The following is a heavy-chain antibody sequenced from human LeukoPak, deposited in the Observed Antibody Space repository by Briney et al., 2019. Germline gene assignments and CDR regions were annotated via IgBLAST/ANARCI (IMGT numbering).Heavy chain of an antibody. V-gene: IGHV4-30-2*01. J-gene: IGHJ4*02. CDR3: ARGGGYASPIGY. Sequence: SQTLSLTCAVSGGSISSGGYSWSWIRQPPGKGLEWIGYIYHSGSTYYNPSLKSRVTISVDRSKNQFSLKLSSVTAADTAVYYCARGGGYASPIGYWGQGALVTVSS. CDR2: IYHSGST. CDR1: GGSISSGGYS. D-gene: IGHD5-12*01.